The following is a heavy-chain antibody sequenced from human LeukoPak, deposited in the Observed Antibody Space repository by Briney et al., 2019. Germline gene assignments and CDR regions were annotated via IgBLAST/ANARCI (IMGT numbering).Heavy chain of an antibody. J-gene: IGHJ4*02. CDR2: IYTSGST. CDR3: ARGGVTGYCSSTSCYQEFDY. D-gene: IGHD2-2*01. V-gene: IGHV4-4*07. Sequence: SETLSLTCTVSGGSISSYYWSWIRQPAGKGLEWIGRIYTSGSTNYNPSLKSRVTMSVDTSKNQFSLKLSSVTAADTAVYYCARGGVTGYCSSTSCYQEFDYWGQGTLVTVSS. CDR1: GGSISSYY.